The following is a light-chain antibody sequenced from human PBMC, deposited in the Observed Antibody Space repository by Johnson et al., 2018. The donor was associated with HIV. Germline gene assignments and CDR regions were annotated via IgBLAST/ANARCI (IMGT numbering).Light chain of an antibody. V-gene: IGLV1-51*02. CDR3: GTWDSRLSAYV. J-gene: IGLJ1*01. Sequence: QSVLTQPPSVSAAPGQRVTISCSGSSFNIGINFVSWYKQVPGTAPKLLICESNKRPSGIPNRFSGSKSGTSATLGITGLQPGDEADYYCGTWDSRLSAYVFGTGTKVTVL. CDR1: SFNIGINF. CDR2: ESN.